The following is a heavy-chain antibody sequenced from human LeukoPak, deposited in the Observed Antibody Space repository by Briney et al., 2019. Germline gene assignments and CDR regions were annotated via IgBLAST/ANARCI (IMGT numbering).Heavy chain of an antibody. CDR2: ISSSSSTI. V-gene: IGHV3-48*01. CDR3: ARDNYDMVPDI. Sequence: PGGSLRLSCAASRFTFSSYSMNWVRQAPGKGLEWVSYISSSSSTIYYADSVKGRFTISRDNAKNSLYLQMNSLRAEDTAVYYCARDNYDMVPDIWGQGTMVTVSS. D-gene: IGHD3-9*01. CDR1: RFTFSSYS. J-gene: IGHJ3*02.